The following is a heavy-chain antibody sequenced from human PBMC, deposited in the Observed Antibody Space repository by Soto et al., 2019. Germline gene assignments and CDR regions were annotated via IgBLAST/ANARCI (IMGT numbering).Heavy chain of an antibody. D-gene: IGHD1-20*01. CDR2: INPKSGGT. CDR1: GYSFTGYS. Sequence: ASVKVSCKTSGYSFTGYSVHWVRQAPGQGPEWMGWINPKSGGTKYAQKFQGRVTMTRDTSISTVFMELSRVTSDDTAVYYCAREVFSRGTFITGKLFDYWGQGSLVTVYS. CDR3: AREVFSRGTFITGKLFDY. J-gene: IGHJ4*02. V-gene: IGHV1-2*02.